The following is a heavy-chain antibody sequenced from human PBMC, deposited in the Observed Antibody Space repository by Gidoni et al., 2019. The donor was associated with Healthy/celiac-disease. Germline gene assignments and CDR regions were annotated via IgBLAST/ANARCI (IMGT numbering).Heavy chain of an antibody. CDR3: ARDQPTTDYYYYGMDV. Sequence: QVQLVQSGAEVKKPGASVKVSCKASGYTLTGYYMHWVRQAPGQGLEWMGGINPNSGGTNYAQKFQGWVTMTRDTSISTAYMELSRLRSDDTAVYYCARDQPTTDYYYYGMDVWGQGTTVTVSS. CDR1: GYTLTGYY. CDR2: INPNSGGT. J-gene: IGHJ6*02. V-gene: IGHV1-2*04. D-gene: IGHD1-26*01.